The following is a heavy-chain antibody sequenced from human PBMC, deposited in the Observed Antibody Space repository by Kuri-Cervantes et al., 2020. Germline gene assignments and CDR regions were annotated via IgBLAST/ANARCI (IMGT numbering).Heavy chain of an antibody. V-gene: IGHV3-9*01. D-gene: IGHD2-15*01. CDR2: ISWNSGSI. J-gene: IGHJ4*02. CDR1: GFTFDDYA. CDR3: ARGGVVVVAATPY. Sequence: SLKISCAASGFTFDDYAMHWVRQAPGKGLEWVSGISWNSGSIGYADSVKGRFTISRDNAKNTLYLQMNSLRAEDTAVYYCARGGVVVVAATPYWGQGTLVTVSS.